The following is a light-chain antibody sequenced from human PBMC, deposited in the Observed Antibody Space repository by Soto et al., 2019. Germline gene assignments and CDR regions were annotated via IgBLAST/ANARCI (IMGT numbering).Light chain of an antibody. Sequence: EIGVTNSPSALSVTKGYIATLSFWSSQSVINNLAWYQQKPGQAPRLLIYDASTRATGIQARFSGSGSGTEFTLTISCLQSEDFAIYYCHQYNHVIPKRFCQRTKVEIK. CDR3: HQYNHVIPKR. V-gene: IGKV3-15*01. J-gene: IGKJ1*01. CDR2: DAS. CDR1: QSVINN.